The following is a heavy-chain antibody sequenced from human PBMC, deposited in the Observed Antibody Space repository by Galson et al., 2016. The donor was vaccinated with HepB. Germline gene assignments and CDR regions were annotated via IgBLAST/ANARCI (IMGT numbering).Heavy chain of an antibody. CDR2: LYWDDDK. J-gene: IGHJ4*02. Sequence: PALVKPTQTLTPTCTFSGFSLNTSGVGVSWIRQPPGQALEWLTLLYWDDDKRYSPSLKSRLTITKDTSKNLVVLTVTNMDPVDTATYYCAHTSRGGFRSGYSVIDYWGQGTPVTVSS. V-gene: IGHV2-5*02. CDR3: AHTSRGGFRSGYSVIDY. CDR1: GFSLNTSGVG. D-gene: IGHD3-3*01.